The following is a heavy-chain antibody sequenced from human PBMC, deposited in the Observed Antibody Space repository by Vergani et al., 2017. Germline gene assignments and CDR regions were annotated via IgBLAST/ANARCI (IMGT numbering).Heavy chain of an antibody. Sequence: QVQLQESGPGLVKPPGTLSLTCDVSGGSISSSNWWSWVRQPPGKGLEWIVEIYHSGRINYNPSLKSRVTISVDKSKNHFSLKLSSVTAADTAVYYCARSLWFEEFSYGMDVWGQGTTVTVSS. D-gene: IGHD3-10*01. V-gene: IGHV4-4*03. J-gene: IGHJ6*02. CDR1: GGSISSSNW. CDR3: ARSLWFEEFSYGMDV. CDR2: IYHSGRI.